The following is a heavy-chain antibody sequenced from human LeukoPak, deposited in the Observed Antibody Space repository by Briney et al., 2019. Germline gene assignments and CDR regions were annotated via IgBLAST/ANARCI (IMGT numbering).Heavy chain of an antibody. CDR3: AKDRGAKGSSVFDY. Sequence: GGSLRLSCAASGFAFSSDGIPSVRQAPGKGLGWVAVIRYDESNKYYAASVKGRFTISRDNSKNTLYLQMNSLRAEDTAVYYCAKDRGAKGSSVFDYWGQGTLVTVSS. V-gene: IGHV3-30*02. CDR1: GFAFSSDG. D-gene: IGHD6-13*01. CDR2: IRYDESNK. J-gene: IGHJ4*02.